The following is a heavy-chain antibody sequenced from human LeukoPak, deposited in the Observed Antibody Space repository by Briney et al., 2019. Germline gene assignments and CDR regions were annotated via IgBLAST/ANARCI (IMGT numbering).Heavy chain of an antibody. CDR1: GFTFRTYW. CDR3: ARWKMELQRNAFDF. Sequence: GGSLRLSCAASGFTFRTYWMSWIRQAPGKEPEWVADINQDGSEEYYLQSVRGRFTVSRDNAQNAVFLQMTNLRAYDTAVYYCARWKMELQRNAFDFWGQGTVVTVSS. D-gene: IGHD1-26*01. J-gene: IGHJ3*01. V-gene: IGHV3-7*01. CDR2: INQDGSEE.